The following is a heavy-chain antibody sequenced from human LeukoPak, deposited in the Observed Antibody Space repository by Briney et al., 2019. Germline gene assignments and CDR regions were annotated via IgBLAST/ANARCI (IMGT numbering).Heavy chain of an antibody. CDR1: GGSISSYY. CDR2: IYYSGST. J-gene: IGHJ4*02. Sequence: SETLSLTCTVSGGSISSYYWSWIRQPPGKGLEWIGYIYYSGSTNYNPSLKSRVTISVDTSKNQFSLKLSSVTAADTAVYYCARVDPRYSSGWTTIGYWGQGTLVTVSS. D-gene: IGHD6-19*01. CDR3: ARVDPRYSSGWTTIGY. V-gene: IGHV4-59*01.